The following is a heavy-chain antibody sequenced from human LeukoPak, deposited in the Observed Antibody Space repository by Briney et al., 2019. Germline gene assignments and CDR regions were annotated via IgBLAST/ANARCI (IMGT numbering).Heavy chain of an antibody. Sequence: GGSLRLSCAASWFTVSSNYMSWVRQAPGKGLEWVSIIYSGGSTYYADSVKGRFTISRHNSKNTLYLQMNSLRAEDTAVYYCAREVGGSAFDIWGQGTMVTVSS. D-gene: IGHD3-16*01. CDR1: WFTVSSNY. CDR2: IYSGGST. V-gene: IGHV3-53*04. J-gene: IGHJ3*02. CDR3: AREVGGSAFDI.